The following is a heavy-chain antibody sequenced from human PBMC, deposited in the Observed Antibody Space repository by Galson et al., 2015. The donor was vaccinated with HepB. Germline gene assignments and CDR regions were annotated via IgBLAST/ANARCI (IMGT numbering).Heavy chain of an antibody. V-gene: IGHV3-33*01. D-gene: IGHD3-10*01. J-gene: IGHJ5*02. CDR2: IWYDGSYK. CDR1: GFTFSSYS. Sequence: SLRLSCAASGFTFSSYSMHWVRQAPGKGLEWVAVIWYDGSYKFYLDSVKGRFTISRDNSEDTLYLEMSRLRVEDTAMYYCARNQLVGGALDLWGQGTLVTVSS. CDR3: ARNQLVGGALDL.